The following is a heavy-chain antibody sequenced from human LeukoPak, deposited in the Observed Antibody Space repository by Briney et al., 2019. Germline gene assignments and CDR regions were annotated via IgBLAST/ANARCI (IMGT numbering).Heavy chain of an antibody. J-gene: IGHJ6*03. Sequence: KSSETLSLTCAVSGYSISNGYYWGWIRQPPGKGLEWIGSISYSGSTYYNPSLKSRVTISVDTSKNHFSLKLSSVTAADTAVYYCARAPGIPPYYYYYYMDVWGKGTTVTVSS. CDR1: GYSISNGYY. D-gene: IGHD5-18*01. CDR3: ARAPGIPPYYYYYYMDV. V-gene: IGHV4-38-2*01. CDR2: ISYSGST.